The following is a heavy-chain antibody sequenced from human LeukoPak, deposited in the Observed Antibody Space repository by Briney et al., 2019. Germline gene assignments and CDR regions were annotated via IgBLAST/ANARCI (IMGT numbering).Heavy chain of an antibody. V-gene: IGHV3-23*01. CDR2: ISDSGVGT. J-gene: IGHJ4*02. CDR3: AREASGSYHFDF. Sequence: SGGSPRLSCAASGFTFSSYGMNWVRQAPGKGLEWVSGISDSGVGTNHADSVKGRFTISRDNSKNTLYLQMNSLRAEDTAVYYCAREASGSYHFDFWGQGTLVTVSS. CDR1: GFTFSSYG. D-gene: IGHD1-26*01.